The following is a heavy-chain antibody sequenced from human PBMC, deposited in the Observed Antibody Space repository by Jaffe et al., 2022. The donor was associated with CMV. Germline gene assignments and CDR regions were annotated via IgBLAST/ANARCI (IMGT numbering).Heavy chain of an antibody. CDR3: AKDQGPYSSSWYDY. CDR1: GFTFDDYT. CDR2: ISWDGGST. Sequence: EVQLVESGGVVVQPGGSLRLSCAASGFTFDDYTMHWVRQAPGKGLEWVSLISWDGGSTYYADSVKGRFTISRDNSKNSLYLQMNSLRTEDTALYYCAKDQGPYSSSWYDYWGQGTLVTVSS. D-gene: IGHD6-13*01. V-gene: IGHV3-43*01. J-gene: IGHJ4*02.